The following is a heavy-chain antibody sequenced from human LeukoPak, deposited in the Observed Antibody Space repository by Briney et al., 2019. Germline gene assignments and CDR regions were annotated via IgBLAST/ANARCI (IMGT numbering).Heavy chain of an antibody. D-gene: IGHD3-16*02. CDR1: GYSISSGYY. Sequence: NPSETLSLTCTVSGYSISSGYYWGWIRQPPGKGLEWIGSIYHSGSTYYNPSLKSRVTISVDTSKNQFSLKLSSVTAADTAVYYCAREWGLSVASWFDPWGQGTLVTVSS. CDR3: AREWGLSVASWFDP. CDR2: IYHSGST. J-gene: IGHJ5*02. V-gene: IGHV4-38-2*02.